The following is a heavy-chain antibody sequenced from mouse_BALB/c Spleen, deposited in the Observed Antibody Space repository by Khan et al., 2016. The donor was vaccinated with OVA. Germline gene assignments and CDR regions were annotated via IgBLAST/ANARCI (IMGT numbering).Heavy chain of an antibody. J-gene: IGHJ3*01. CDR2: INTNTGEP. V-gene: IGHV9-3*02. CDR1: GYTFTNYG. CDR3: ARGNYYGSNSWFAY. D-gene: IGHD1-1*01. Sequence: QIQLVQSGPELKKPGETVKISCKASGYTFTNYGINWVKQAPGKGLKWMGWINTNTGEPTYAEEFKGRFAFSLETSASTAYLQLNNLKHEDTATYFCARGNYYGSNSWFAYWGQGTLVTVSA.